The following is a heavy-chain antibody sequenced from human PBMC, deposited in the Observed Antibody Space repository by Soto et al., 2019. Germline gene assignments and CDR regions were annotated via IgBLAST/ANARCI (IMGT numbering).Heavy chain of an antibody. J-gene: IGHJ4*02. CDR1: GFTFRSYW. CDR3: ARDYPYYYDTRGYFPFLH. D-gene: IGHD3-22*01. V-gene: IGHV3-74*01. CDR2: INGDASNT. Sequence: GGSLRLSCVASGFTFRSYWMHWVRQAPEEGPMWVSRINGDASNTTYADSVKGRFTISRDNAKNTVYLQINSLRVEDTAVYYCARDYPYYYDTRGYFPFLHWGQGTPVTVSS.